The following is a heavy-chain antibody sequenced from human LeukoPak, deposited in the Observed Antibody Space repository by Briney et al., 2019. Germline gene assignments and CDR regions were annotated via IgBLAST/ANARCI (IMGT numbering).Heavy chain of an antibody. CDR1: GFTVSSNS. D-gene: IGHD3-16*01. CDR2: IYSAGST. J-gene: IGHJ4*02. V-gene: IGHV3-53*01. Sequence: GGSLRRSCTGSGFTVSSNSMSWVRQAPGKGLEWVSFIYSAGSTHYSDSVKGRFTISIDNSKNTLYLQMNSLRAEDTAVYYCARRAGAYTHPYDYWGQGTLVTVS. CDR3: ARRAGAYTHPYDY.